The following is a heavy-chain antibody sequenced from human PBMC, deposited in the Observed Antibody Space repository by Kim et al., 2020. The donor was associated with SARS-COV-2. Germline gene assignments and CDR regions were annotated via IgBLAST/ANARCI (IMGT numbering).Heavy chain of an antibody. CDR3: ASGFYYDSSGYYYYYYYGMDV. CDR1: GGSISSSSYY. Sequence: SETLSLTCTVSGGSISSSSYYWGWIRQPPGKGLEWIGSIYYSGSTYYNPSLKSRVTISVDTSKNQFSLKLSSVTAADTAVYYCASGFYYDSSGYYYYYYYGMDVWGQGTLVTVSS. D-gene: IGHD3-22*01. J-gene: IGHJ6*02. CDR2: IYYSGST. V-gene: IGHV4-39*01.